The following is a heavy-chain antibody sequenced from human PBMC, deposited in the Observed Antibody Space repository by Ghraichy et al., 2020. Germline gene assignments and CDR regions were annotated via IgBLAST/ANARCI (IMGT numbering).Heavy chain of an antibody. V-gene: IGHV1-69*13. CDR3: ARDPYDILTGYYRCCDGMDV. Sequence: SVKVSCKASGGTFSSYAISWVRQAPGQGLEWMGGIIPIFGTANYAQKFQGRVTITADESTSTAYMELSSLRSEDTAVYYCARDPYDILTGYYRCCDGMDVWGQGTTVTVSS. CDR1: GGTFSSYA. CDR2: IIPIFGTA. D-gene: IGHD3-9*01. J-gene: IGHJ6*02.